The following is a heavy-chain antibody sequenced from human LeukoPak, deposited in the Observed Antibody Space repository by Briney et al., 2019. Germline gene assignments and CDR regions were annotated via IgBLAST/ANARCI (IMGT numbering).Heavy chain of an antibody. CDR3: ARVGSGWSFDY. CDR2: IQTSGST. Sequence: SETLSLTCTVSGGSISSYYWSWIRQPAGRGLEWIGRIQTSGSTNYNPSLKSRVTMSVDTSKNKFSLKVNSVTATDTAVYYCARVGSGWSFDYWGQGTLVTVSS. V-gene: IGHV4-4*07. J-gene: IGHJ4*02. CDR1: GGSISSYY. D-gene: IGHD6-19*01.